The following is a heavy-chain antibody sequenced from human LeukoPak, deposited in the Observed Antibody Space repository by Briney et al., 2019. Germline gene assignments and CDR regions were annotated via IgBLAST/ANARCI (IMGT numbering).Heavy chain of an antibody. Sequence: ASVKVSCKASGYTFTSYDINWVRQATGQGLEWMGWMNPNSGNTGYAQKFQGRVTMTRNTSISTAYMELRSLRSDDTAVYYCARDSRWELGYYFDYWGQGTLVTVSS. CDR1: GYTFTSYD. J-gene: IGHJ4*02. CDR3: ARDSRWELGYYFDY. D-gene: IGHD1-26*01. CDR2: MNPNSGNT. V-gene: IGHV1-8*01.